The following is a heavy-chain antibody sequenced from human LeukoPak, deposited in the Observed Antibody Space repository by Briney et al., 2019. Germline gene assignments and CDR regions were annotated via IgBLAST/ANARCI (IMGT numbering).Heavy chain of an antibody. J-gene: IGHJ4*02. CDR2: ISAYNGNT. D-gene: IGHD3-22*01. CDR1: GGTFSSYA. Sequence: VASVKVSCKASGGTFSSYAISWVRQAPGQGLEWMGWISAYNGNTNYAQKLQGRVTMTTDTSTSTAYMELRSLRSDDTAVYYCARDPSDSSGYYQFDCWGQGTLVTVSS. V-gene: IGHV1-18*01. CDR3: ARDPSDSSGYYQFDC.